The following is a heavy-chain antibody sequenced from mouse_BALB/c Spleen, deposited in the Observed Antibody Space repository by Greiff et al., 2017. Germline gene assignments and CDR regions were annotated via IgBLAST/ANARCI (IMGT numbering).Heavy chain of an antibody. D-gene: IGHD2-2*01. CDR3: ARWGDGYDVDGY. CDR1: GYSFTDYF. J-gene: IGHJ2*01. Sequence: VQLQQSGPELVKPGTSVKISCKASGYSFTDYFMNWVMQSHGKSLEWIGRINPYNGGTSYNQKFKGKATLTVDKSSSTAYMELLSLTSEDSAVYYCARWGDGYDVDGYWGQGTTLTVSS. CDR2: INPYNGGT. V-gene: IGHV1-20*01.